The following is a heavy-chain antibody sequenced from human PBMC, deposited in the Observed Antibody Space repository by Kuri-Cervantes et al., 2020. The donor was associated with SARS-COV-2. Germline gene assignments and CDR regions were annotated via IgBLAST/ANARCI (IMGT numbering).Heavy chain of an antibody. J-gene: IGHJ5*02. D-gene: IGHD1-26*01. CDR2: ISYSGNT. CDR1: GGSISSYY. V-gene: IGHV4-59*01. Sequence: GSLRLSCTVSGGSISSYYWSWIRQPPGKGLEWIGYISYSGNTNYNPSLKSRVTISVDTSKNQFSLRLSSVTAADTAVYYCAREDRYGGNLNWFDPWGQGTLVTVSS. CDR3: AREDRYGGNLNWFDP.